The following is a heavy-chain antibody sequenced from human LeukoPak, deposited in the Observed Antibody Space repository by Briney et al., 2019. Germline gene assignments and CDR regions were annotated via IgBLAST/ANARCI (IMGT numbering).Heavy chain of an antibody. V-gene: IGHV3-66*04. J-gene: IGHJ4*02. CDR3: ASQVSYYYDSSGYPIFDY. CDR2: IYSGGST. CDR1: GFTVSSNY. Sequence: GGSLRLSCAASGFTVSSNYMSWVRQAPGKGLEWVSVIYSGGSTYYAESVKGRFTISRDNSKNTLYLQMNSLRAEDTAVYYCASQVSYYYDSSGYPIFDYWGQGTLVTVSS. D-gene: IGHD3-22*01.